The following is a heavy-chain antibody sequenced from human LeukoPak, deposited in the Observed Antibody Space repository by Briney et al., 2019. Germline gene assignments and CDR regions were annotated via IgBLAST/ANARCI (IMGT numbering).Heavy chain of an antibody. V-gene: IGHV3-30*18. CDR3: AKDRDSSGYYPKGPFDY. CDR2: ISYDGSNK. CDR1: GFTFSSYG. J-gene: IGHJ4*02. D-gene: IGHD3-22*01. Sequence: GGSLRLSCAASGFTFSSYGMHWVRQAPGKGLEWVAVISYDGSNKYYADSVKGRFTISRDNSKNTLYLQMNSLRAEDTAVYYCAKDRDSSGYYPKGPFDYWGQGTLVTVSS.